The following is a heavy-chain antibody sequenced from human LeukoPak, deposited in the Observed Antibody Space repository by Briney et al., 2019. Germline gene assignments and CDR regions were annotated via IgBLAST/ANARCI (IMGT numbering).Heavy chain of an antibody. V-gene: IGHV1-18*01. CDR3: ARGLIGGWFDP. J-gene: IGHJ5*02. CDR2: ISAYNGNT. D-gene: IGHD3/OR15-3a*01. CDR1: GYTITSYG. Sequence: ASVKVSCKVSGYTITSYGISWVRQAPGQGHERMGWISAYNGNTNYAQKLQGRVTMTTDTSTSTAYMELRSLRSDDTAVYYCARGLIGGWFDPWGQGTLVTVSS.